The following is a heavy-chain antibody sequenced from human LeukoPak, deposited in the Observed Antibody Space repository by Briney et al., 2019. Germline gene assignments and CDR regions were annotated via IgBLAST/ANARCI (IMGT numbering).Heavy chain of an antibody. D-gene: IGHD6-13*01. J-gene: IGHJ6*03. CDR1: GYTFTGYY. CDR3: ARGRSYSSSPGGYYYMDV. Sequence: ASVKVSCKASGYTFTGYYMHWVRQAPGQGLEWMGWINPNRGGTNYAQKFQGWVTMTRDTSISTAYMELSRLRSDDTAVYYCARGRSYSSSPGGYYYMDVWGKGTTVTVSS. V-gene: IGHV1-2*04. CDR2: INPNRGGT.